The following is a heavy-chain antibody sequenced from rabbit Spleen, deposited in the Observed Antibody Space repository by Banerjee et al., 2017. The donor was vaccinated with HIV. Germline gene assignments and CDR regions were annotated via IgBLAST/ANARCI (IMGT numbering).Heavy chain of an antibody. D-gene: IGHD8-1*01. Sequence: QEQLVESGGGLVKPEGSLTLTCKASGFSFSNKDVMCWVRQAPGKGLEWIACIDTSSGSTNYATWAKGRFTISKTSSTTVTLQMTSLTAADTATYFCARGGYAGFSYGGAFNLWGPGTL. V-gene: IGHV1S45*01. CDR3: ARGGYAGFSYGGAFNL. CDR2: IDTSSGST. J-gene: IGHJ4*01. CDR1: GFSFSNKDV.